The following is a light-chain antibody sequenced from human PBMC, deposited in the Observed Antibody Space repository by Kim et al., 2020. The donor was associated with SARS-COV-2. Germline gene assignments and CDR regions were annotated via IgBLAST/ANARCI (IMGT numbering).Light chain of an antibody. CDR1: QSVRSSY. CDR2: GAS. Sequence: LSPGEGATLSCRASQSVRSSYLAWYQQKPGQAPRLLIYGASSRATGIPDRFSGSGSGTDFTLTISRLEPEDFAVYYCQQYGSSFTFGPGTKVDIK. V-gene: IGKV3-20*01. CDR3: QQYGSSFT. J-gene: IGKJ3*01.